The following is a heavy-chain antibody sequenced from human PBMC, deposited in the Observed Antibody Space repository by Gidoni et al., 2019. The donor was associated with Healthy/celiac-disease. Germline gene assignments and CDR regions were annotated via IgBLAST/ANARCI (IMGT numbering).Heavy chain of an antibody. Sequence: QVQLQESGPGLVKPSQTLSLTCTVSGGSIRRGGYYWSWIRQHPGKGLEWIGYIYYSGSTYYNPSLKSRVTISVDTSKNQFSLKLSSVTAADTAMYYCARSGYYGSGSQPSVFDYWGQGTLVTVSS. D-gene: IGHD3-10*01. CDR1: GGSIRRGGYY. J-gene: IGHJ4*02. CDR2: IYYSGST. V-gene: IGHV4-31*03. CDR3: ARSGYYGSGSQPSVFDY.